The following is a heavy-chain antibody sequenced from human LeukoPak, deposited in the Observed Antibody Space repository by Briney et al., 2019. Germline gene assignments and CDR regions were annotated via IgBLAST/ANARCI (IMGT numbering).Heavy chain of an antibody. V-gene: IGHV3-30*02. J-gene: IGHJ4*02. D-gene: IGHD6-6*01. CDR3: AKVAREGLVPVVIGPGEIIFDY. CDR1: GFTFSSYG. CDR2: IRYDGSNK. Sequence: GGSLRLSCAASGFTFSSYGIHWVRQAPGKGLEWVAFIRYDGSNKYYADSVKGRFTISRDNSKNTLYLQMNSLRAEDTAVYYCAKVAREGLVPVVIGPGEIIFDYWGQGTLVTVSS.